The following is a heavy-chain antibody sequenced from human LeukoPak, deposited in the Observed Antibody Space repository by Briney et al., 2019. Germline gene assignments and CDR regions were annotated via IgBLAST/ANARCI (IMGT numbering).Heavy chain of an antibody. J-gene: IGHJ4*02. Sequence: PGGSLRLSCAASGFTFSTYAMTWVRQAPGRGLEWVSTIRGSGGSTYYADSVKGRFTISRDISKNTLYLQMNNLRDEDPAVYYCARYCSGGNCYSGLVYWGQGTLVAVSS. CDR3: ARYCSGGNCYSGLVY. D-gene: IGHD2-15*01. CDR2: IRGSGGST. CDR1: GFTFSTYA. V-gene: IGHV3-23*01.